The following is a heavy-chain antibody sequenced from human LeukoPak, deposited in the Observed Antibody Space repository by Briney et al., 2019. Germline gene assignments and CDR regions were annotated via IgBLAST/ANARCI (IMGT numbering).Heavy chain of an antibody. V-gene: IGHV3-23*01. CDR2: IDGSIGST. J-gene: IGHJ6*02. CDR3: VNLGVNQAETEYSSGWGHYGMDV. CDR1: GFTFSSYA. D-gene: IGHD6-19*01. Sequence: PGGSLRLSCAASGFTFSSYAMSWVRQAPGKGLECVSSIDGSIGSTYYADSVKGGFTISRDNSKNTVYLQMNSLRVEDTAVYYCVNLGVNQAETEYSSGWGHYGMDVWGQGTTVTVSS.